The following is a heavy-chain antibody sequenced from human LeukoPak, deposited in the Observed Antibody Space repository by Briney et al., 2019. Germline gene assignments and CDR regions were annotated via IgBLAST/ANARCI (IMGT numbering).Heavy chain of an antibody. CDR3: ARDVVAATHNWFDP. Sequence: SSETLSLTCTVSGGSISSYYWSWIQQPAGKGLEWIGRIYTSGSTNYNPSLKSRVTMSVDTSKNQFSLKLSSVTAADTAVYYCARDVVAATHNWFDPWGQGTLVTVSS. CDR1: GGSISSYY. CDR2: IYTSGST. D-gene: IGHD2-15*01. J-gene: IGHJ5*02. V-gene: IGHV4-4*07.